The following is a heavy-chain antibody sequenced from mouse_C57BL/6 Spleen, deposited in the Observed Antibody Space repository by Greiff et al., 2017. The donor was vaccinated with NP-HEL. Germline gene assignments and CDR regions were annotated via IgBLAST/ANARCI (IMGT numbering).Heavy chain of an antibody. CDR1: GFTFSSYT. V-gene: IGHV5-9*01. Sequence: EVHLVESGGGLVKPGGSLKLSCAASGFTFSSYTMSWVRQTPEKRLEWVATISGGGGNTYYPDSVKGRFTISRDNAKNTLYLQMSSLRSEDTALYYCARHPPNYYGSSYWYFDVWGTGTTVTVSS. CDR2: ISGGGGNT. D-gene: IGHD1-1*01. J-gene: IGHJ1*03. CDR3: ARHPPNYYGSSYWYFDV.